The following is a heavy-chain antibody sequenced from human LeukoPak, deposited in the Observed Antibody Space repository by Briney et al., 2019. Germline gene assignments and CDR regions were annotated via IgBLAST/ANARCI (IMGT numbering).Heavy chain of an antibody. V-gene: IGHV3-48*03. Sequence: GGSLRLSCAASGFTFSSYEMNWVRQAPGKGLEWVSYISSSGSTIYYADSVKGRFTISRDNAKNSLYLQMNSLRAEDTAVYYCAKRWGEYSSSWYYFDYWGQGTLVTVSS. D-gene: IGHD6-13*01. CDR3: AKRWGEYSSSWYYFDY. CDR1: GFTFSSYE. CDR2: ISSSGSTI. J-gene: IGHJ4*02.